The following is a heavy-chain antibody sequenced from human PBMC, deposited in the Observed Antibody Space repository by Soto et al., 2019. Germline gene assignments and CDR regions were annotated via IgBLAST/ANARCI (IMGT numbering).Heavy chain of an antibody. V-gene: IGHV1-69*04. D-gene: IGHD2-15*01. Sequence: QVQLVQSGAEVKKPGSSVKVSCKASGDTFTRHTINWVRQAPGQGLEWMARIIPLIGLTNYAQKFQGRITVIADKATSTVYMQLSSLTSDDTDIYYCARGDCSGGSCFSHYGLDVWGQGTTVTVSS. CDR2: IIPLIGLT. CDR1: GDTFTRHT. J-gene: IGHJ6*02. CDR3: ARGDCSGGSCFSHYGLDV.